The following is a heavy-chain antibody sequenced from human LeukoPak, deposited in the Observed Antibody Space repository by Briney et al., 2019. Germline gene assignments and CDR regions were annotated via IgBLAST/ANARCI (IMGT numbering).Heavy chain of an antibody. Sequence: GGSLRLSCAASGFTFSSYAMHWVRQAPGKGLEWVAVISYDGSNKYYADSVKGRFTISRDNSKNTLYLQMNSLRAEDTAVYYCARGITVQLDRGDYWGQGTLVTVSS. D-gene: IGHD1-1*01. CDR1: GFTFSSYA. J-gene: IGHJ4*02. CDR3: ARGITVQLDRGDY. CDR2: ISYDGSNK. V-gene: IGHV3-30-3*01.